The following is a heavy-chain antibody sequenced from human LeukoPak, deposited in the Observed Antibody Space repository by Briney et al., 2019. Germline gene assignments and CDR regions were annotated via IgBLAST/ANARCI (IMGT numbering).Heavy chain of an antibody. Sequence: PSETLSLTCTVSGGSISSYYWSWIRQPPGKGLEWIGYIYYSGSTNYNPSLKSRVTISVDTSKNQFSLKLSSVTAADTAVYYCARTPRIYGSGSYPADAFDIWGQGTMVTVSS. J-gene: IGHJ3*02. CDR1: GGSISSYY. V-gene: IGHV4-59*01. CDR3: ARTPRIYGSGSYPADAFDI. CDR2: IYYSGST. D-gene: IGHD3-10*01.